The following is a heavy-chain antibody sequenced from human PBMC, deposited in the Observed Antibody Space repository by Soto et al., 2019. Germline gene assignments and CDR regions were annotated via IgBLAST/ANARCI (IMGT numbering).Heavy chain of an antibody. V-gene: IGHV3-33*01. CDR2: IYYDGSNE. CDR3: ARDYSSSSYGFYX. J-gene: IGHJ4*02. Sequence: HPGGSLRLSFAASGFTFSSHGMHWVRQAPGKGLEWVEVIYYDGSNEYYADSVKVRFTISRDNSNKTLYLQMNSMRAEDTAVYYCARDYSSSSYGFYXWGQGTLVTVSX. D-gene: IGHD6-13*01. CDR1: GFTFSSHG.